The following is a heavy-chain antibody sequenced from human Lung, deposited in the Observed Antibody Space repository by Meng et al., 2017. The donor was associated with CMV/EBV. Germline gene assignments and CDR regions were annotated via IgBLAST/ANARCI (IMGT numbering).Heavy chain of an antibody. CDR1: GYTFTGYY. CDR3: ARKTDTGGWIFHN. J-gene: IGHJ1*01. D-gene: IGHD3-16*01. Sequence: ASVXVSXKASGYTFTGYYLYWVRQAPGQGLEWMGWINPNNGGTNYAQRFQGRVTMTRDTSITTVYMELSRLTSDDTAVYYCARKTDTGGWIFHNWGQGTLVTVSS. V-gene: IGHV1-2*02. CDR2: INPNNGGT.